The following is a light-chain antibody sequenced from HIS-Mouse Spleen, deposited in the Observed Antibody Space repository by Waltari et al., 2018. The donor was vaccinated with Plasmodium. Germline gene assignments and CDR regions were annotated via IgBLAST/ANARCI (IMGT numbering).Light chain of an antibody. V-gene: IGLV1-44*01. CDR1: ISSLARNT. CDR3: AAWDDSLNGVV. Sequence: QSVLTQPPSASGTPGQRVTISCSGSISSLARNTVNWYHQLPGTAPKLLIYSNNQRPSGVPDRFSGSKSGTSASLAISGLQSEDEADYYCAAWDDSLNGVVFAGGTKLTVL. CDR2: SNN. J-gene: IGLJ2*01.